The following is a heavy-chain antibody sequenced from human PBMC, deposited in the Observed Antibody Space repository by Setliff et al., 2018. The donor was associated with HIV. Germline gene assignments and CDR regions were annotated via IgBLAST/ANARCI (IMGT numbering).Heavy chain of an antibody. CDR1: GDSISSGIYY. J-gene: IGHJ4*02. D-gene: IGHD3-22*01. CDR2: VNSRGYT. Sequence: SETLSLTCTGSGDSISSGIYYWSWIRQPAGKGLEWIGRVNSRGYTEYNPSFKSRVTISVDTSKNQFSLKLSSVTAADTALYYCARDRLDGHDTSGYYYAYWGQGTLVTVSS. V-gene: IGHV4-61*02. CDR3: ARDRLDGHDTSGYYYAY.